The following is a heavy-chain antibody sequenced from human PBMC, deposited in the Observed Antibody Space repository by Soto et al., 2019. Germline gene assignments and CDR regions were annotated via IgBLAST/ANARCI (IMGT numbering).Heavy chain of an antibody. Sequence: QVQLQQWGAGLLKPSETLSLTCAVYGGSFSGYYWSWIRQPPGKRLEWIGEINHSGSTNYNPSLKSRVTISVDTSKNQFSLKLSSVTAADTAVYYCASVGYSSSWYEYFQHWGQGTLVTVSS. D-gene: IGHD6-13*01. CDR1: GGSFSGYY. CDR2: INHSGST. V-gene: IGHV4-34*01. J-gene: IGHJ1*01. CDR3: ASVGYSSSWYEYFQH.